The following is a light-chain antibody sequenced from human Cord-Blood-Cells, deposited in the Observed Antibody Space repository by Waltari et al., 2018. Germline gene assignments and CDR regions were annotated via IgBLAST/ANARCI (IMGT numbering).Light chain of an antibody. Sequence: EIVLTLSPGTLSLSPGERATLSCRASQSVSSSYLAWYQQKPGQAPRLLIYGASSRATGIPDRFSGSGSGTDFTLTISRLEPEDFAVYYCQQYGSSQITFGQGTRLEIK. J-gene: IGKJ5*01. CDR3: QQYGSSQIT. CDR2: GAS. V-gene: IGKV3-20*01. CDR1: QSVSSSY.